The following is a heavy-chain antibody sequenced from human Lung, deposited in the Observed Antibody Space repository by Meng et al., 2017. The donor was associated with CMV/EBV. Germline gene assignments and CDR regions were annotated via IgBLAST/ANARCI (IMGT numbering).Heavy chain of an antibody. CDR2: IKQDGSEK. CDR3: ARDTIWVQET. D-gene: IGHD3-9*01. J-gene: IGHJ4*02. CDR1: GFTLSDFW. Sequence: GESLKISCAASGFTLSDFWMSWVRQAPGKGLEWVANIKQDGSEKYYVDSVKGRFTISRDNAKNSLYLQMNSLRDEDTAIYYCARDTIWVQETWGQGTLVTASS. V-gene: IGHV3-7*01.